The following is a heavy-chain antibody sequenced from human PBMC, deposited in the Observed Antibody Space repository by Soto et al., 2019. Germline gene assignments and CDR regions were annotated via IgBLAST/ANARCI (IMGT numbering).Heavy chain of an antibody. Sequence: QVQLVESGGGVVQPGRSLRLSCVASGFDFKTYGMHWVRQAPGKGLEWVSVIGFDGTNIYYSGSVRGRFSISRDNSENKVSLRMNCMSVEDTALNYCVRTACVINNCSYRGVRWGQGTLVTV. D-gene: IGHD1-20*01. CDR3: VRTACVINNCSYRGVR. CDR1: GFDFKTYG. J-gene: IGHJ4*02. V-gene: IGHV3-33*01. CDR2: IGFDGTNI.